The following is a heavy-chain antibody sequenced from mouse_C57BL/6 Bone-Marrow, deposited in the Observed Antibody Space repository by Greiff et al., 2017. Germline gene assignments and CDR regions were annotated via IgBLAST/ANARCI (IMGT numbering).Heavy chain of an antibody. CDR1: GYTFPDSY. CDR2: IGPGSGST. V-gene: IGHV1-77*01. D-gene: IGHD2-3*01. J-gene: IGHJ4*01. Sequence: QVQLKASGSELVKPVASVTISCQASGYTFPDSYLNWVKQRPGQGLEWIGKIGPGSGSTYYNEKFKGKATLTADQSSSTAYMQLSSLTSEDSAVYFCARSDDGYYLYAMDYWGQGTSVTGSS. CDR3: ARSDDGYYLYAMDY.